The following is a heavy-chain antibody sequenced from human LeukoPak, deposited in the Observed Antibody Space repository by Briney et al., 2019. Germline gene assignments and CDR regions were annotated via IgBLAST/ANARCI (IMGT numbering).Heavy chain of an antibody. CDR2: INHSGST. Sequence: KPSETLSLTCAVYGGSFSGYYWSWIRQPPGKGLEWIGEINHSGSTNYNPSLKSRVTISVDTSKNQFSLKLSSVTAADTAVYYCATPIVGATSLLGYWGQGTLVTVSS. CDR3: ATPIVGATSLLGY. CDR1: GGSFSGYY. J-gene: IGHJ4*02. D-gene: IGHD1-26*01. V-gene: IGHV4-34*01.